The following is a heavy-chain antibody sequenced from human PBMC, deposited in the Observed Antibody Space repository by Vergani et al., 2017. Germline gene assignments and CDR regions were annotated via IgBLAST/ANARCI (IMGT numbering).Heavy chain of an antibody. D-gene: IGHD1-1*01. CDR1: GFTFSSHA. V-gene: IGHV3-23*01. J-gene: IGHJ4*02. Sequence: EVQLLQSEGAVVQPGGSLRLSCVASGFTFSSHAMSWVRPGHGQALVWVSSIKNNGESTQYADSVKGRFNISRDNSKNTLYLQMNSLSVEDTAVYYCGRGSDNYKWGQGTLVTVSS. CDR2: IKNNGEST. CDR3: GRGSDNYK.